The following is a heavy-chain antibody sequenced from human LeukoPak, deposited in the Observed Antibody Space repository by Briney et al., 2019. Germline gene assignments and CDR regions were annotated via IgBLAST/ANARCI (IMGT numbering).Heavy chain of an antibody. V-gene: IGHV3-7*01. CDR1: RFTFSNYW. CDR3: ARDRVWTVLY. Sequence: GGSLRLSCVASRFTFSNYWMSWVRQAPGKGLEWVANINQDGSKKVYADSMKGRFTISRDNAKNSLYLQMNSLRADDTAVYYCARDRVWTVLYWGQGTLVTVSS. CDR2: INQDGSKK. D-gene: IGHD6-13*01. J-gene: IGHJ4*02.